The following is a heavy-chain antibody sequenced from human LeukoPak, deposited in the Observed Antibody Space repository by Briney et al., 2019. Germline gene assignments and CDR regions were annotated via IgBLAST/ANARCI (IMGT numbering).Heavy chain of an antibody. CDR3: TRTVNAASDF. J-gene: IGHJ4*02. Sequence: GGSLRLSCVASGFMFGDYWMRWVRQAPGKGLEWVASINQNEVVKYYVDSVKGRFTISRDNAKTSLFLQMNSLRIDDTAMYYCTRTVNAASDFWGQGTLVTVSS. V-gene: IGHV3-7*03. D-gene: IGHD2-15*01. CDR1: GFMFGDYW. CDR2: INQNEVVK.